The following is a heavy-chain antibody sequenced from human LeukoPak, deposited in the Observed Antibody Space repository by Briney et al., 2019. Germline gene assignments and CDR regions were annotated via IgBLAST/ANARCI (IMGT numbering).Heavy chain of an antibody. J-gene: IGHJ5*02. CDR1: GGSISSYY. Sequence: SETLSLTCTVSGGSISSYYWSWIRQPPGKGLEWIGYIYTSGSTNYNPSLESRVTISVDTSKNQFSPKLSSVTAADTAVYYCARLRGNWFDPWGQGTLVTVSS. CDR2: IYTSGST. CDR3: ARLRGNWFDP. V-gene: IGHV4-4*09. D-gene: IGHD3-16*01.